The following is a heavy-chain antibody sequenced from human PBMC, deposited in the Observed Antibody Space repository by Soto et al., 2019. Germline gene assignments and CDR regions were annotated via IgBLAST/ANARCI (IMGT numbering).Heavy chain of an antibody. CDR2: IYPGDSDT. V-gene: IGHV5-51*01. CDR1: GYGFTRYW. CDR3: ATYSNQDDGLDAFDI. D-gene: IGHD2-15*01. Sequence: VESLKIFCKVSGYGFTRYWIVSVLQMPGKGLEWMGIIYPGDSDTRYSPSFQGQVTISADKSISTAYLQWSSLKASDTAMYYCATYSNQDDGLDAFDIWGQGTMVTVSS. J-gene: IGHJ3*02.